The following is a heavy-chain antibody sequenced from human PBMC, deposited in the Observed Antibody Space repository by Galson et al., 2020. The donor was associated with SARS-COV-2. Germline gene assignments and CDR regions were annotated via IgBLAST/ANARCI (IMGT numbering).Heavy chain of an antibody. CDR2: INPTGRI. CDR1: GGSLSGYY. CDR3: ARGSRDVTIMLRMVTSASYYFDF. J-gene: IGHJ4*03. V-gene: IGHV4-34*01. Sequence: SQTSETLSLTCAVYGGSLSGYYWGWIRQPPGKGLEWIGEINPTGRINYNPSLKSRVTISKDTSKNQCSLRLRSVTAAATSMYFCARGSRDVTIMLRMVTSASYYFDFCGHWARVTVS. D-gene: IGHD3-16*01.